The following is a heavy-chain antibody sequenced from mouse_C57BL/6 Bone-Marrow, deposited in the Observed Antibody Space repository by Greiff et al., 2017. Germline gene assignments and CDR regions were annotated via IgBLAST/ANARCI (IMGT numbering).Heavy chain of an antibody. CDR3: AWYFDV. CDR1: GYTFTSYD. CDR2: IYPRDGST. Sequence: LVESGPELVKPGASVKLSCKASGYTFTSYDINWVKQRPGQGLEWIGWIYPRDGSTKYNETFKGKATLTVDTSSSIAYMELHSLTSEDSAVYFWAWYFDVWGTGTTVTVSS. V-gene: IGHV1-85*01. J-gene: IGHJ1*03.